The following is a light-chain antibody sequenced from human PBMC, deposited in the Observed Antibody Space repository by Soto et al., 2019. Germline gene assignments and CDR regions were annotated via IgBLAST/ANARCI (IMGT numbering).Light chain of an antibody. CDR1: TSDIGAYNY. J-gene: IGLJ3*02. CDR3: SSYTTINTVVL. V-gene: IGLV2-14*03. Sequence: QSALTQPASVSGSPGQSITFSCTGTTSDIGAYNYVSWYQHHPGKAPKLLIYDVTARPSGVSDRFSGSKPGTTASLTISGLQAEDEADYFCSSYTTINTVVLFGGGTKLTVL. CDR2: DVT.